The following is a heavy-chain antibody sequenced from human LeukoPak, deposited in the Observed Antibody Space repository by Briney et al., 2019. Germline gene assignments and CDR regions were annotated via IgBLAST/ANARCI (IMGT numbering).Heavy chain of an antibody. D-gene: IGHD6-19*01. CDR3: ARGRTSIAEAGTGIYYYYGMDV. CDR1: GGSVSSGSYY. J-gene: IGHJ6*04. CDR2: IYYSGST. Sequence: SETLSLTCTVSGGSVSSGSYYWSWIRQPPGKGLEWIGYIYYSGSTNYNPSLKSRVTISVDTSKNQFSLKLSSVTAADTAVYYCARGRTSIAEAGTGIYYYYGMDVWGKGTTVTVSS. V-gene: IGHV4-61*01.